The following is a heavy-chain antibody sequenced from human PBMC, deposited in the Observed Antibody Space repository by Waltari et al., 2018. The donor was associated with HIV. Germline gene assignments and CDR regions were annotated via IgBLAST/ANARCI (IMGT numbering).Heavy chain of an antibody. V-gene: IGHV1-18*01. D-gene: IGHD3-22*01. CDR1: GYTFTSYG. Sequence: QVQLVQSGAEVKKPGASVKVSCKASGYTFTSYGISWVRQAPGQGLEWMGWISAYNGNTNYAQKLQGRVTMTTDTSTSTAYMELRSLRSDDTAVYYCARDLFALRYDSSGYSPSIWGQGTLVTVSS. CDR3: ARDLFALRYDSSGYSPSI. CDR2: ISAYNGNT. J-gene: IGHJ4*02.